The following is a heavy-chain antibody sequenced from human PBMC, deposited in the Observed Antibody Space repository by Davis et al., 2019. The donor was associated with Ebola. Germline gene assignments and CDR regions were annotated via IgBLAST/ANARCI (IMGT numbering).Heavy chain of an antibody. CDR3: VKDYSGWYEFFFDH. J-gene: IGHJ4*02. CDR1: GGSISRGGSY. D-gene: IGHD6-19*01. Sequence: PGGSLRLSCTVSGGSISRGGSYWSWVRQVPGKGLEWVSGISWNSGTIGYADSVKGRFTISRDKAKNFLYLQMNSLSTEDTALYYCVKDYSGWYEFFFDHWGQGTLVTVSS. V-gene: IGHV3-9*01. CDR2: ISWNSGTI.